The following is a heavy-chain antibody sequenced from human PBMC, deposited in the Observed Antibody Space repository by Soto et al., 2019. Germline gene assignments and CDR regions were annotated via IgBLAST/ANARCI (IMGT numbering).Heavy chain of an antibody. Sequence: ASVKVSCKASGGTFSSYAISWVRQAPGQGLEWMGGIIPIFGTANYAQKFQGRVTITADKSTSTAYMELSSLRSEDTAVYYCARGIVVVPAAIRFDPWGQGTLVTVSS. J-gene: IGHJ5*02. D-gene: IGHD2-2*01. CDR1: GGTFSSYA. CDR3: ARGIVVVPAAIRFDP. V-gene: IGHV1-69*06. CDR2: IIPIFGTA.